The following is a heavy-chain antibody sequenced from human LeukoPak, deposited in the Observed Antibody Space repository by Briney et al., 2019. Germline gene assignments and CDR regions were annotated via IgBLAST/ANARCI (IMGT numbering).Heavy chain of an antibody. J-gene: IGHJ5*02. CDR3: ARDPGENWFDP. D-gene: IGHD7-27*01. V-gene: IGHV4-59*01. CDR1: GGSISNYY. CDR2: IYYSGST. Sequence: PSETLSLTCTVSGGSISNYYWSWIRQPPGKGLEWIGYIYYSGSTNYSPSHKSRVTISVDTSKNQFSLKLSSVTAADTAVYYCARDPGENWFDPWGQGTLVTVSS.